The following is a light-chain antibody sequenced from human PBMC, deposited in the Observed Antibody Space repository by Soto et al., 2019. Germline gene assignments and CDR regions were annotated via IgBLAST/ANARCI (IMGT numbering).Light chain of an antibody. CDR3: GTWDSSLSASV. V-gene: IGLV1-51*02. CDR2: ENN. Sequence: QSVLTQPPSVSAAPGQKVTISCSGSSSNIGNNYVSWYQQLPGTAPKLLIYENNKRPSGIPDRFSGSKSGTSATLGITGLQTGDEADYCCGTWDSSLSASVFGTGTKLTVL. J-gene: IGLJ1*01. CDR1: SSNIGNNY.